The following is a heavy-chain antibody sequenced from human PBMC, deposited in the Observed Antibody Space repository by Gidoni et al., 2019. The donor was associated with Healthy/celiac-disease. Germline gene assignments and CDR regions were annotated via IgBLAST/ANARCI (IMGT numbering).Heavy chain of an antibody. CDR3: ARASSGWYDAFDI. Sequence: QVQLVESGGGLVKPGGSLRLSCAASGFTFSDYYMSWIRQAPGKGLEWVSYISSSSSYTNYADSVKGRFTISRDNAKNSLYLQMNSLRAEDTAVYYCARASSGWYDAFDIWGQGTMVTVSS. CDR1: GFTFSDYY. D-gene: IGHD6-19*01. V-gene: IGHV3-11*06. J-gene: IGHJ3*02. CDR2: ISSSSSYT.